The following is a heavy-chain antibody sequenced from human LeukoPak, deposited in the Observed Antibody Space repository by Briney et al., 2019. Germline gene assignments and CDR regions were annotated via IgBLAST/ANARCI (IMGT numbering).Heavy chain of an antibody. V-gene: IGHV1-18*01. Sequence: ASVKVSCKASGYTFTSYGISWVRQAPGQGLEWMGWISAYNGNTNYAQKLQGRVTMTTDTSTSTAYMELRSLRSDDTAVYYCARDGEYGGNSGWFDPWGQGTLVTVSS. CDR2: ISAYNGNT. CDR3: ARDGEYGGNSGWFDP. D-gene: IGHD4-23*01. J-gene: IGHJ5*02. CDR1: GYTFTSYG.